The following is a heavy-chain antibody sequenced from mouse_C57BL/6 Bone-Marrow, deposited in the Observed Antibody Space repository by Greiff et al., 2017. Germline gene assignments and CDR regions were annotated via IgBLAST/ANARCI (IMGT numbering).Heavy chain of an antibody. CDR3: ARLAAQASWFAY. V-gene: IGHV1-81*01. CDR2: IYPRGGNT. CDR1: GYTFTSYG. Sequence: VKLLESGAELARPGASVKLSCKASGYTFTSYGISWVHQTTGQGLEWIGEIYPRGGNTYYNEKFKGKATLAADKSTSTAYKELRSLTSEDSAVSSCARLAAQASWFAYWGQGTLVTVSA. J-gene: IGHJ3*01. D-gene: IGHD3-2*02.